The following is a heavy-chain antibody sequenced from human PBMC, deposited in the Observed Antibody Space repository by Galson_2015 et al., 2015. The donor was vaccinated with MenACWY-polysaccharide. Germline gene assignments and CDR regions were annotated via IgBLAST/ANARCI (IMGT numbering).Heavy chain of an antibody. CDR2: INEDEREK. CDR1: GFTFGNHW. Sequence: SLRLSCAVSGFTFGNHWMTWVRQAPGKGLEWVANINEDEREKYHLDSVKGRFTISRDDAKNSLYLQMNSLRAEDTAVYYCARGVYSLGSWGQGTLVTVSS. J-gene: IGHJ4*02. CDR3: ARGVYSLGS. D-gene: IGHD4-11*01. V-gene: IGHV3-7*01.